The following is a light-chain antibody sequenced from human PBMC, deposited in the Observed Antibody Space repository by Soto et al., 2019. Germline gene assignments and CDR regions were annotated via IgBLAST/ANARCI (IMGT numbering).Light chain of an antibody. CDR3: SSYTGSSTRV. CDR2: DIR. Sequence: QSVLTQPASVSGSPGQSITISCTGTSSDVGGYKYVSWYQQHPGKAPKLMIYDIRNRPSGVSNRFSGPKSGNTASLTISGLQAEDEADYYRSSYTGSSTRVFGTGTKLTVL. CDR1: SSDVGGYKY. V-gene: IGLV2-14*03. J-gene: IGLJ1*01.